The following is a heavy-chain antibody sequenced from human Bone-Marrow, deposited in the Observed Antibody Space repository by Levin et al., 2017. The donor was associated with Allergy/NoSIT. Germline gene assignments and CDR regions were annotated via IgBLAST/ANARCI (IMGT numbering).Heavy chain of an antibody. CDR3: ARAPYSYDSSGYYGVDYFDY. V-gene: IGHV4-30-4*01. CDR2: IFYSGIT. Sequence: PSETLSLTCTVSVDSITSGDYYWSWIRQSPEKGLEWIGNIFYSGITYYNPSLRSRVTILVDTSKNQFSLRLSSVTAADTAVYYCARAPYSYDSSGYYGVDYFDYWGQGSLVTVSS. D-gene: IGHD3-22*01. CDR1: VDSITSGDYY. J-gene: IGHJ4*02.